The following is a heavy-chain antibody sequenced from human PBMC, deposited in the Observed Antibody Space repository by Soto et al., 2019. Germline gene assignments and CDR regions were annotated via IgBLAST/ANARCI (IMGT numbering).Heavy chain of an antibody. J-gene: IGHJ4*02. CDR1: GFSFNSYA. CDR2: ISGTGGRT. CDR3: AKDTGFTGSYGSYYFDS. Sequence: GGSLRLSCAAAGFSFNSYAMSWVRQAPGKGLEWVSAISGTGGRTFYTDSVKGRFTISRDNSMNMLYLQMNSLRAEDTAFYYCAKDTGFTGSYGSYYFDSWGQGTMVTVSS. V-gene: IGHV3-23*01. D-gene: IGHD1-26*01.